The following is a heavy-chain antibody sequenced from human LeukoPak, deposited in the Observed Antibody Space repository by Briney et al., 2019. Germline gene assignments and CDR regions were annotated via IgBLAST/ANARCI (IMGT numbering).Heavy chain of an antibody. J-gene: IGHJ2*01. CDR2: ISSSSSTI. D-gene: IGHD3-16*01. CDR3: ARGGTMWGRYFDL. CDR1: GFTFSSYS. Sequence: PGGSLRLSCAASGFTFSSYSMNWVRQAPGKGLEWVSYISSSSSTIYYADSVKGRFTISRDNAKNSLYLQMNSLRAEDTAVYYCARGGTMWGRYFDLWGRGTLVTVSS. V-gene: IGHV3-48*01.